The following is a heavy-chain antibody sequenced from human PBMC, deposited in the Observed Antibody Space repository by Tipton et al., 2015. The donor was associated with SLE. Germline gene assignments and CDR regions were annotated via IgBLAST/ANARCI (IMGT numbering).Heavy chain of an antibody. D-gene: IGHD2-15*01. CDR1: GYYFTSYW. Sequence: QLVQSGAAVKKPGESLKISCKGSGYYFTSYWIGWVRQMPGKGLEWMGIIYPGDSDTRYNPSVQGQVTISTDRSINTAYLQWSSLKASDTATYYCARQFCSGNDCHEHFDLWGQGTLVTVSS. V-gene: IGHV5-51*01. CDR3: ARQFCSGNDCHEHFDL. J-gene: IGHJ1*01. CDR2: IYPGDSDT.